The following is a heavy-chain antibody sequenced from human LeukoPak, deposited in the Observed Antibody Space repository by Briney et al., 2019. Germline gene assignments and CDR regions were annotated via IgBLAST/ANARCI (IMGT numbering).Heavy chain of an antibody. CDR1: GYTFTNYW. CDR3: ARQGITGWYAAY. CDR2: ICPGDSDI. Sequence: GESLKISCKGSGYTFTNYWIGWVRQMPGEGLEWMGIICPGDSDIRYSPSFQGQVTISADKSISTAYLQWSSLKASDTAMYYCARQGITGWYAAYWGQGTLVTVSS. J-gene: IGHJ4*02. D-gene: IGHD6-19*01. V-gene: IGHV5-51*01.